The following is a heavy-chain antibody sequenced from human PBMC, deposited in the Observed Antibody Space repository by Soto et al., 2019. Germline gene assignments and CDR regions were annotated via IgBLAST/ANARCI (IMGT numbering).Heavy chain of an antibody. J-gene: IGHJ6*02. CDR1: GGTFSSYA. CDR2: IIPIFGTA. Sequence: GASVKVSCKASGGTFSSYAISWVRQAPGQGLEWMGGIIPIFGTANYAQKFQGRVTITADESTSTAYMELSSLRSEDTAVYYCARPSSRRGQNYYYYYGMDVWGQGTTVTVSS. CDR3: ARPSSRRGQNYYYYYGMDV. V-gene: IGHV1-69*13. D-gene: IGHD3-10*01.